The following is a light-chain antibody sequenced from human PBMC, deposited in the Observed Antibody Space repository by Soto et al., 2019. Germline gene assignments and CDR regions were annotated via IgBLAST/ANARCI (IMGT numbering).Light chain of an antibody. Sequence: DIQMTQSPSTLSASVGDRVTITCRASQSISSWLAWYQQKPGKAPKLLIYDASSLESGVPSRFSGSGSGTEFTLTISSQQPADFATYYCQHYTWTFGQGTKVEIK. CDR2: DAS. CDR3: QHYTWT. CDR1: QSISSW. J-gene: IGKJ1*01. V-gene: IGKV1-5*01.